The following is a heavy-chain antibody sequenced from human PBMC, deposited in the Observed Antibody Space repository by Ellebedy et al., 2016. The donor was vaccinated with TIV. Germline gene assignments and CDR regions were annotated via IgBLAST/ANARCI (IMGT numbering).Heavy chain of an antibody. D-gene: IGHD4-17*01. CDR1: GFTFSRSD. CDR2: IGVGGYT. Sequence: PGGSLRLSCAASGFTFSRSDLHWVRQATGEGLEWVSAIGVGGYTYYADSVKGRFTISRENAKNSLYLQMNSLRAGYTAVYYCARELIETVTPNLFLDLWGRGTLVTVSS. V-gene: IGHV3-13*01. CDR3: ARELIETVTPNLFLDL. J-gene: IGHJ2*01.